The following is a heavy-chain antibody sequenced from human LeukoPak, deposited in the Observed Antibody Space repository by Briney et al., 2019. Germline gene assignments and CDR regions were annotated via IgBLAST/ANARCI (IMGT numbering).Heavy chain of an antibody. D-gene: IGHD6-19*01. V-gene: IGHV3-23*01. J-gene: IGHJ4*02. CDR1: GFTVSSNY. CDR2: ISGSGGST. Sequence: GGSLRLSCAASGFTVSSNYMSWVRQAPGKGLEWVSAISGSGGSTYYADSVKGRFTISRDNSKNTLYLQMNSLRAEDTAVYYCAKKTGYSSGWSDYWGQGTLVTASS. CDR3: AKKTGYSSGWSDY.